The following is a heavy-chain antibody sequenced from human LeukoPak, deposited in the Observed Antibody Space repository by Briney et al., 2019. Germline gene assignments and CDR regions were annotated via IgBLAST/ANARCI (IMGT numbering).Heavy chain of an antibody. V-gene: IGHV1-2*02. CDR3: AREVGSTVTTEGYMDV. CDR1: GYTFTGYY. Sequence: ASVKVSRKASGYTFTGYYMHWVRQAPGQGLEWMGWINPNSGGTNYAQKFQGRVTMTRDTSISTAYMELSRLRSDDTAVYYRAREVGSTVTTEGYMDVWGKGTTVTVSS. D-gene: IGHD4-17*01. CDR2: INPNSGGT. J-gene: IGHJ6*03.